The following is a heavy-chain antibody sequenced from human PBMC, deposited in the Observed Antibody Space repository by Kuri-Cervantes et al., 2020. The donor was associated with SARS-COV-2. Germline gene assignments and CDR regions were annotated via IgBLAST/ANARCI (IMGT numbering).Heavy chain of an antibody. Sequence: ASVKVSCKASGGTFSSYAISWVRQAPGQGLEWMGWISAYNGNTNYAQKLQGRVTMTTDTSTSTAYMELRSLRSDDTAVYYCARVYFLYYDSSGYLAYYYYYYMDVSGKGTTVTVSS. CDR1: GGTFSSYA. CDR3: ARVYFLYYDSSGYLAYYYYYYMDV. D-gene: IGHD3-22*01. V-gene: IGHV1-18*01. J-gene: IGHJ6*03. CDR2: ISAYNGNT.